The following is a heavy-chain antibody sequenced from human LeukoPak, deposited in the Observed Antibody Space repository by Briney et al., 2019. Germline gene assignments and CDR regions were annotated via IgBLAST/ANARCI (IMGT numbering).Heavy chain of an antibody. CDR1: GASISGYH. CDR2: IYYSGTA. V-gene: IGHV4-59*01. CDR3: ARDFAPQGIVGATGYYYGMDV. Sequence: SETLSLTCTVSGASISGYHWSWIRQPPGKGLEWMGYIYYSGTANYNPSLESRVTISIDTSKNQFSLKLSSVTAADTAVYYCARDFAPQGIVGATGYYYGMDVWGQGTTVTVSS. D-gene: IGHD1-26*01. J-gene: IGHJ6*02.